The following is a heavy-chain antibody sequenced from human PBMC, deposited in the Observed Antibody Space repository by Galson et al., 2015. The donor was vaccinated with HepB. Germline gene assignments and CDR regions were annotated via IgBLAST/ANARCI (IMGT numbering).Heavy chain of an antibody. CDR3: AKGRYSSGWTNYYDYYGMDV. Sequence: SLRLSCAASGFTFSSYWMSWVRQAPGKGLEWVANIKQDGSEKYYVDSVKGRFTISRDNAKNSQYLQMNSLRAEDTAVYYCAKGRYSSGWTNYYDYYGMDVWGQGTTVTASS. CDR1: GFTFSSYW. D-gene: IGHD6-19*01. J-gene: IGHJ6*02. V-gene: IGHV3-7*01. CDR2: IKQDGSEK.